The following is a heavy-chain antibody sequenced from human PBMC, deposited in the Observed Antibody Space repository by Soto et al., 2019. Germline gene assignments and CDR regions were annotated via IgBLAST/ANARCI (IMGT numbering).Heavy chain of an antibody. Sequence: EVQLVESGGGLVQPGGSLRLSCAASGFTFSSYWMHWVRQAPGKGLVWVSRINSDGSSTRYADSVKGRFTIARDNAKNTLYLQMISVRAEDTAVYYCARANDEGYCSSTSCPPVGRDVWGQGTTVTVSS. CDR3: ARANDEGYCSSTSCPPVGRDV. CDR1: GFTFSSYW. V-gene: IGHV3-74*01. CDR2: INSDGSST. J-gene: IGHJ6*02. D-gene: IGHD2-2*01.